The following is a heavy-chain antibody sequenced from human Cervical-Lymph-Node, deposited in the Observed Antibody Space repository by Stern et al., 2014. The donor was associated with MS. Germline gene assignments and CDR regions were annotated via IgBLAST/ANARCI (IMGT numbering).Heavy chain of an antibody. V-gene: IGHV1-2*02. Sequence: VQLVESGAEVKKPGASVTVSCKASGYTFIDYYIHCVRHAPGQGFEWLGWINPSTGATNYGQKFQGRVTMTRDTSINTAYVELRRLRSDDTAVYFCAKVAWELLGAFDIWGQGTLITVSS. CDR1: GYTFIDYY. CDR3: AKVAWELLGAFDI. CDR2: INPSTGAT. D-gene: IGHD2-15*01. J-gene: IGHJ3*02.